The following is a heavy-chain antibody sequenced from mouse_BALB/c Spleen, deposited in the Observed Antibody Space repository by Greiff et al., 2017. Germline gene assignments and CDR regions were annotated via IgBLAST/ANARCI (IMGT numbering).Heavy chain of an antibody. CDR3: ARDRVRAMDY. V-gene: IGHV2-9*02. CDR1: GFSLTSYG. Sequence: QVQLKESGPGLVAPSQSLSITCTVSGFSLTSYGVHWVRQPPGKGLEWLGVIWAGGSTNYNSALMSRLSISKDNSKSQVFLKMNSLQTDDTAMYYCARDRVRAMDYWGQGTSVTVSS. J-gene: IGHJ4*01. D-gene: IGHD2-14*01. CDR2: IWAGGST.